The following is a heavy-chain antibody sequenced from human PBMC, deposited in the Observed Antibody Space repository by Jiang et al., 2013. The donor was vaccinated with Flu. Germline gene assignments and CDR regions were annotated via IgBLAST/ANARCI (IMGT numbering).Heavy chain of an antibody. Sequence: SETLSLTCTVSGGSISSYYWSWIRQPPGKGLEWIGYIYYSGSTKYNPSLKSRVTISVDTSKNQFALNLSSVTAADTAVYYCARWVEPYYFDYWGQGTLVTVSS. CDR1: GGSISSYY. V-gene: IGHV4-59*01. J-gene: IGHJ4*02. CDR3: ARWVEPYYFDY. D-gene: IGHD1-26*01. CDR2: IYYSGST.